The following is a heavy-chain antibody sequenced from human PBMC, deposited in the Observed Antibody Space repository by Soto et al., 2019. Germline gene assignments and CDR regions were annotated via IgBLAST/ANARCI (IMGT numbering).Heavy chain of an antibody. V-gene: IGHV2-5*02. Sequence: QITLKESGPTLVKPTQTLTLTCTFSAFSLSTGGVGVGWIRQPPGKALEWLALIYWDDDKSYSPSLRSRLTITQDTSKNQVVLTMNNMDPVDTATYSCIQSRCGGDCLQSYASYYYYGMDVWGQGTTVTVSS. D-gene: IGHD2-21*02. CDR3: IQSRCGGDCLQSYASYYYYGMDV. J-gene: IGHJ6*02. CDR1: AFSLSTGGVG. CDR2: IYWDDDK.